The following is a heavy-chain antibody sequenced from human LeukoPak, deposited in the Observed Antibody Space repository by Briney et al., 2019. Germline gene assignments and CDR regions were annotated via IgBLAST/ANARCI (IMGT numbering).Heavy chain of an antibody. CDR3: ARDYKAYYYDSILGY. CDR2: IWYDGSNK. J-gene: IGHJ4*02. D-gene: IGHD3-22*01. V-gene: IGHV3-33*01. CDR1: GFTFSSYG. Sequence: PGGSLRLSCAASGFTFSSYGMHWVRQAPGKGLEWVAVIWYDGSNKYYADSVKGRFTISRDNSKNTLYLQMNSLRAEDTAVYYCARDYKAYYYDSILGYWGQRTLVTVSS.